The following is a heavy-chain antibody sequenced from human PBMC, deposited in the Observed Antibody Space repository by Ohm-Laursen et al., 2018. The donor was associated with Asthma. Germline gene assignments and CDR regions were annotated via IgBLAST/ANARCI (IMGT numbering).Heavy chain of an antibody. J-gene: IGHJ4*02. D-gene: IGHD1-26*01. CDR1: GFTFSSYA. V-gene: IGHV3-23*01. CDR3: AKVSYGGSSTGIDYFDY. Sequence: SLRLSCAASGFTFSSYAMSWVRQAPGKGLEWVSAISDSGGSTYYADSVKGRFTISRDNSKNTLYLQMNSLRAEDTAVYYCAKVSYGGSSTGIDYFDYWGQGTLVSVSS. CDR2: ISDSGGST.